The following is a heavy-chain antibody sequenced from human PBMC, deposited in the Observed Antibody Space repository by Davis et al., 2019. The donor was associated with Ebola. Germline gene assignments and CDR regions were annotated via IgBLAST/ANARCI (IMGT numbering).Heavy chain of an antibody. J-gene: IGHJ6*02. D-gene: IGHD2-15*01. CDR2: IKSKTDGGTT. Sequence: GESLKISCAASGFTFSNAWMSWVRQAPGKGLEWVGRIKSKTDGGTTDYAAPVKGRFTISRDDSKNTLYLQMNSLKTEDTAVYYCTLVVVAAADYYYYGMDVWGQGTTVTVSS. V-gene: IGHV3-15*01. CDR1: GFTFSNAW. CDR3: TLVVVAAADYYYYGMDV.